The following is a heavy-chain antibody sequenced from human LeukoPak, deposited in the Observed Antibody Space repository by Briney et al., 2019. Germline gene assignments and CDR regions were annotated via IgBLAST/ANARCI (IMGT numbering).Heavy chain of an antibody. J-gene: IGHJ4*02. D-gene: IGHD6-13*01. V-gene: IGHV3-23*01. CDR2: ISGSGGST. CDR3: AKDIATYSSSWSFDY. Sequence: GGSLRLSCAASGFTFSSYAMSWVRQAPGKGLEWVSAISGSGGSTYYADSVKGRFTISRDDSKNTLYLQMNSLRAEDTAVYYCAKDIATYSSSWSFDYWGQGTLVTVSS. CDR1: GFTFSSYA.